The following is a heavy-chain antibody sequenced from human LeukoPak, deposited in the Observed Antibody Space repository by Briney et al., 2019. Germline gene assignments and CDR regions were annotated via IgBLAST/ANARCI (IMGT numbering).Heavy chain of an antibody. V-gene: IGHV1-8*01. J-gene: IGHJ6*02. CDR2: MNPNSGNT. CDR1: GYTFTSYD. CDR3: ARGLAVAARYYYYGMDV. D-gene: IGHD6-19*01. Sequence: ASVKVSCKASGYTFTSYDINWVRQATGQGLERMGWMNPNSGNTGYAQKFQGRVTMTRNTSISTAYMELSSLRSEDTAAYYCARGLAVAARYYYYGMDVWGQGTTVTVSS.